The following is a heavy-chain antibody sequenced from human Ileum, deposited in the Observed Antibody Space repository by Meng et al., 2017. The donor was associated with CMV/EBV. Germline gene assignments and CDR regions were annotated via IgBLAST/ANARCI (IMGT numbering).Heavy chain of an antibody. CDR1: GFSLTTNVES. J-gene: IGHJ5*02. Sequence: QITLKEPGPTLVKPKQTLTLTCTFSGFSLTTNVESVGWIRQPPGKALEWLALIHGGGGKQYSPSLQSRLTATRDTSKNQVVLTMTNMDPVDTATYYCVHRYSSSSGQVSWGQGTLVTVSS. D-gene: IGHD6-6*01. CDR3: VHRYSSSSGQVS. V-gene: IGHV2-5*02. CDR2: IHGGGGK.